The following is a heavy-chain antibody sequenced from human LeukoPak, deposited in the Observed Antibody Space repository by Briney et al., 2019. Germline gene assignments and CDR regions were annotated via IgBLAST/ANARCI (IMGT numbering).Heavy chain of an antibody. D-gene: IGHD5-18*01. Sequence: SETLSLTCTGSGGSIRSHFWSWVRQPPGKGLELIAYIYSTGNINYNPSLKSRVSMSVDTSKNQFSLNLNSVTAADTAVYYCARGNVNTAWNYFGMDVWGQGTTVTVSS. CDR3: ARGNVNTAWNYFGMDV. CDR1: GGSIRSHF. V-gene: IGHV4-59*11. CDR2: IYSTGNI. J-gene: IGHJ6*02.